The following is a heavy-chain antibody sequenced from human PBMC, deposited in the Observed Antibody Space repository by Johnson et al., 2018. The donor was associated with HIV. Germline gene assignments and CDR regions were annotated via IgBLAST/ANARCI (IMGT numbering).Heavy chain of an antibody. J-gene: IGHJ3*02. V-gene: IGHV3-66*01. CDR1: GFTVSSNY. D-gene: IGHD4-11*01. Sequence: MQLVESGGGLVQPGGSLRLSCAASGFTVSSNYMSWVRQAPGKGLEWVSVIYSGGSTYYADSVKGRFTISRDNSKNTLYLQMNSLRAEDTAVYYCARIDYSNYEEAFDIWGQGTMVTVSS. CDR2: IYSGGST. CDR3: ARIDYSNYEEAFDI.